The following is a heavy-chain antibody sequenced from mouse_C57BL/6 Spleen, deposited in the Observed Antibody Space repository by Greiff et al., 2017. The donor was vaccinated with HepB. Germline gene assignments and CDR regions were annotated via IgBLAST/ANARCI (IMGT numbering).Heavy chain of an antibody. CDR2: INPNNGGT. CDR1: GYTFTDYY. CDR3: ARDSSGPAWFAY. D-gene: IGHD3-2*02. Sequence: EVQLQQSGPELVKPGASVKISCKASGYTFTDYYMNWVKQSHGKSLEWIGDINPNNGGTSYNQKFKGKATLTVDKSSSTAYMELRSLTSEDSAVYYCARDSSGPAWFAYWGQGTLVTVS. V-gene: IGHV1-26*01. J-gene: IGHJ3*01.